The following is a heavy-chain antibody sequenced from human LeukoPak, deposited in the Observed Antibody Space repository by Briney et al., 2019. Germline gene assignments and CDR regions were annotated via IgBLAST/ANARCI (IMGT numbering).Heavy chain of an antibody. CDR2: VDPEDGET. Sequence: ASVKVSCKVSGYTFTDYYMHWVQQAPGKGLEWMGLVDPEDGETMYAEKFQGRVTITADTSTDTAYMELSSLRSEDTAVYYCATWGVVAATVTFDYWGQGTLVTVSS. D-gene: IGHD2-15*01. CDR3: ATWGVVAATVTFDY. V-gene: IGHV1-69-2*01. CDR1: GYTFTDYY. J-gene: IGHJ4*02.